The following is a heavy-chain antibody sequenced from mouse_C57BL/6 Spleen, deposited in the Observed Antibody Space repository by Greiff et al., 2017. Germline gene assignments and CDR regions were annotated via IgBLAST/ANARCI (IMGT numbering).Heavy chain of an antibody. Sequence: QVQLQQPGPELVKPGASVKLSCKASGYTFTSYWMHWVKQRHGQSLEWIGNINPSNGGTNYNQKFKGKATLTVDKSSSTAYMQLRSLTSEDSAVYYCARGILIRTVADYWGQGTTLTVSS. D-gene: IGHD1-1*01. CDR3: ARGILIRTVADY. V-gene: IGHV1-53*01. CDR2: INPSNGGT. J-gene: IGHJ2*01. CDR1: GYTFTSYW.